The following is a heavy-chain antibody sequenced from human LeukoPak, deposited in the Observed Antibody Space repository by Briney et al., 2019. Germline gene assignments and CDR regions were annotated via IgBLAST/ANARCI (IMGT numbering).Heavy chain of an antibody. CDR3: ARAKTAPDTFYNWFDP. J-gene: IGHJ5*02. CDR1: GYSFTSYW. D-gene: IGHD2-2*02. V-gene: IGHV5-51*01. CDR2: IYPGDSDT. Sequence: GESLKISCKGSGYSFTSYWIGWVRQMPGKGLEWMGIIYPGDSDTRYSPSFQGQVTISADKSISTAYLQWSSLKASDTAMYYCARAKTAPDTFYNWFDPWGQGTLVTVSS.